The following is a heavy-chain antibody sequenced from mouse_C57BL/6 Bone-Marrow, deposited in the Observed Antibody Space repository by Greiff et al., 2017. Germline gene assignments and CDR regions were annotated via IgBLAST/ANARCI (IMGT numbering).Heavy chain of an antibody. CDR1: GYTFTSYW. CDR3: ASPIDSSGYPWFAY. CDR2: IYPGSGST. Sequence: VQLQQSGAELVKPGASVKMSCKASGYTFTSYWITWVKQRPGQGLEWIGDIYPGSGSTNYNEKFKNKATLTVDTSSSTAYMQLSSLTSEDSAVYYCASPIDSSGYPWFAYGGQGTLGTVSA. V-gene: IGHV1-55*01. D-gene: IGHD3-2*02. J-gene: IGHJ3*01.